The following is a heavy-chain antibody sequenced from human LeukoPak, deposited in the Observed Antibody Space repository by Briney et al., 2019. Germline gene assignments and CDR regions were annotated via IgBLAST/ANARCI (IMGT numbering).Heavy chain of an antibody. Sequence: PGGSLRLSCAASEFTFSSYGMHRVRQAPGKGLEWVAVISYDGSNKYYADSVKGRFTISRDNSKNTLYLQMNSLRAEDTAVYYCAKDCGSSSGLANWGQGTLVTVSS. CDR2: ISYDGSNK. V-gene: IGHV3-30*18. CDR1: EFTFSSYG. D-gene: IGHD6-6*01. J-gene: IGHJ4*02. CDR3: AKDCGSSSGLAN.